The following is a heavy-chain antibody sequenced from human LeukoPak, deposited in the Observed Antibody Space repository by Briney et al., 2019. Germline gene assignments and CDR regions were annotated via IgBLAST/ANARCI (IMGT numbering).Heavy chain of an antibody. V-gene: IGHV3-48*01. CDR2: ISSSSSTI. CDR1: GFTFSSYS. D-gene: IGHD6-19*01. J-gene: IGHJ4*02. CDR3: AKGPLIEVAGTTWDY. Sequence: GGSLRLSCAASGFTFSSYSMNWVRQAPGKGLEWVSYISSSSSTIYYADSVKGRFSISRDNSKNTIYLQMNSLRAEDTAVFYCAKGPLIEVAGTTWDYWGRGTLVTVSS.